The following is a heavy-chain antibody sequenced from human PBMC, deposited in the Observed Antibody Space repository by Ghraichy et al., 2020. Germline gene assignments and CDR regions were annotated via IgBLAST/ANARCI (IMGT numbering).Heavy chain of an antibody. V-gene: IGHV4-59*01. Sequence: SETLSLTCTVSGGSISPYYWSWIRQPPDKGLEWIGYVYFTGSTNSNPSLKSRVTISVDTSRNQFSLKLSSVTAADTAVYYCARDRYDYGDSYWYFDLWGRGTLVTFSS. CDR1: GGSISPYY. D-gene: IGHD4-17*01. J-gene: IGHJ2*01. CDR2: VYFTGST. CDR3: ARDRYDYGDSYWYFDL.